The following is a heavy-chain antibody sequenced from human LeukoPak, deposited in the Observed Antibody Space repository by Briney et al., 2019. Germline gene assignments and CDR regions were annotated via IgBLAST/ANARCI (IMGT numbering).Heavy chain of an antibody. CDR2: IKQDGREK. Sequence: GGSLRLSCAASGFTFTCCWMSWLRQTPGKGLEWVASIKQDGREKFYADSVQGRFTISRDNAKNSLYLQVNSLRAEDTAVYYCARVPGRSRYFDSWGQGILVTVSS. CDR1: GFTFTCCW. CDR3: ARVPGRSRYFDS. D-gene: IGHD1-26*01. V-gene: IGHV3-7*01. J-gene: IGHJ4*02.